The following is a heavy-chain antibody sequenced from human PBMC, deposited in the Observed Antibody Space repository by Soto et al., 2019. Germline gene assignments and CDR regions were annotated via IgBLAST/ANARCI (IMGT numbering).Heavy chain of an antibody. J-gene: IGHJ4*02. CDR2: MNMDGNRI. Sequence: GGSLRLSCAASGFTFSSYSMNWVRQAPGKGLEWVSRMNMDGNRISYVDSVKGRCTISRDNAKNTFYMEMNSARVEDTAVYYCARERGGYSDYWGQGTLVTVSS. V-gene: IGHV3-74*01. CDR1: GFTFSSYS. D-gene: IGHD5-12*01. CDR3: ARERGGYSDY.